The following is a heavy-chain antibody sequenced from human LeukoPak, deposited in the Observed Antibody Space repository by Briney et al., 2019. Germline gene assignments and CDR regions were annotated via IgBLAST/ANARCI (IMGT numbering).Heavy chain of an antibody. Sequence: ASVKVSCKAFGYTFTSYGISWVRQAPGQGLEWMGWISAYNGNTNYAQKLQGRVTMTTDTSTSTAYMELRSLRSDDTAVYYCARDFGDIVATISVGFDPWGQGTLVTVSS. V-gene: IGHV1-18*01. CDR2: ISAYNGNT. D-gene: IGHD5-12*01. CDR1: GYTFTSYG. CDR3: ARDFGDIVATISVGFDP. J-gene: IGHJ5*02.